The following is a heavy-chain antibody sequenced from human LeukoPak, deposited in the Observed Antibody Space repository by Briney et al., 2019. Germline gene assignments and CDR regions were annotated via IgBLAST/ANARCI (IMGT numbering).Heavy chain of an antibody. Sequence: SGGSLRLSCAASGFTFSSYSMNWVRQAPGKGVEWVSSISSSSSYIYYADSVKGRFTISRDNAKNSLYLQMNSLRAEDTAVYYCARAGGSYYDSSGYYYGLDYWGQGTLVTVSS. D-gene: IGHD3-22*01. V-gene: IGHV3-21*01. CDR2: ISSSSSYI. CDR1: GFTFSSYS. CDR3: ARAGGSYYDSSGYYYGLDY. J-gene: IGHJ4*02.